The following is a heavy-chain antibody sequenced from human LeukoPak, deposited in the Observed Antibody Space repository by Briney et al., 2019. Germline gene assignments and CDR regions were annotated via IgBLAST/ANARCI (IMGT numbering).Heavy chain of an antibody. CDR3: ARDRSGGYYFDY. Sequence: GASVKVSCKAPGYTFTGYYMHWVRQAPGQGLEWMGWINPNSGGTNYAQKFQGRVTMTRDTSISTAYMELSRLRSDDTAVYYCARDRSGGYYFDYWGQGTLVTVSS. D-gene: IGHD3-16*01. CDR1: GYTFTGYY. V-gene: IGHV1-2*02. J-gene: IGHJ4*02. CDR2: INPNSGGT.